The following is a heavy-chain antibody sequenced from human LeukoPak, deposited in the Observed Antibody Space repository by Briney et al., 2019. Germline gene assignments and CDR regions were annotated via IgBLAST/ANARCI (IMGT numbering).Heavy chain of an antibody. CDR3: AKAMVVPAATVGAFDI. CDR1: GFTVSSNY. CDR2: IYSVGNT. V-gene: IGHV3-66*01. D-gene: IGHD2-2*01. Sequence: GGSLRLSCAASGFTVSSNYMSWVRQAPGKGLEWVSIIYSVGNTYYADSVKGRFTISRDNSKNTLYLQMNSLRAEDTAVYYCAKAMVVPAATVGAFDIWGQGTMVTVSS. J-gene: IGHJ3*02.